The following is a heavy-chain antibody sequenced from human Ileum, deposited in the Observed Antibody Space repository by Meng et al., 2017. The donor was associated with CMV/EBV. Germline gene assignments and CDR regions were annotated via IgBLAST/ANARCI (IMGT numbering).Heavy chain of an antibody. CDR1: GFTSSCYW. J-gene: IGHJ4*02. CDR3: AGGDGWHFDF. Sequence: GESLKISCAVSGFTSSCYWMSWFRQAPGKGLEWVANIKQDGSERYYVDSVKGRFTISRDNAKNSVSLQMNSLRAEDTAVYYCAGGDGWHFDFWGQGTLVTVSS. D-gene: IGHD2-21*02. CDR2: IKQDGSER. V-gene: IGHV3-7*01.